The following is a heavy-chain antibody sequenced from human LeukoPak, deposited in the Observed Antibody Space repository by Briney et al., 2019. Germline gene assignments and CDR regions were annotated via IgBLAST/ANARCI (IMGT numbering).Heavy chain of an antibody. V-gene: IGHV3-15*01. CDR3: TSYNWNGRY. CDR2: IKSKTEGGTT. D-gene: IGHD1-20*01. J-gene: IGHJ4*02. CDR1: GFTFSNAW. Sequence: PGGSLRLSCAASGFTFSNAWMSWVRQAPGKGLEWVGRIKSKTEGGTTDYAAPVKGRFTISRDDSKNTLYLQMNSLKTEDTAVYYCTSYNWNGRYWGQGTLVTVSS.